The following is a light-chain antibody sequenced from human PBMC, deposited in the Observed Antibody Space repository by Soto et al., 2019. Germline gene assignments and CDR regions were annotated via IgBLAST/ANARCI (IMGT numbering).Light chain of an antibody. CDR3: CSYTTSNTRQIV. V-gene: IGLV2-14*03. Sequence: SALPQPASVSGSPGQSITISCTGTSSDVGGYNYVSWYQQHPGKAPKFMIYDVSSRPSGVSNRFSGSKSGNTASLTISGLQAEDEADYYCCSYTTSNTRQIVFGTG. CDR1: SSDVGGYNY. J-gene: IGLJ1*01. CDR2: DVS.